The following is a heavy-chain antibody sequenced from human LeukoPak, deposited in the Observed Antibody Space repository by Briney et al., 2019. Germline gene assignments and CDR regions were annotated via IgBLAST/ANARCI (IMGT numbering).Heavy chain of an antibody. D-gene: IGHD3-10*01. CDR2: IYYSGST. V-gene: IGHV4-39*01. Sequence: SKTLSLTCTVSGGSISGSSYYWGWIRQPPGKGLEWIGSIYYSGSTYYNPSLKSRVTISVDTSKNQFSLKLSSVTAADTAVYYCARSRLVNRSGSILNWFDPWGQGTLVTVSS. J-gene: IGHJ5*02. CDR3: ARSRLVNRSGSILNWFDP. CDR1: GGSISGSSYY.